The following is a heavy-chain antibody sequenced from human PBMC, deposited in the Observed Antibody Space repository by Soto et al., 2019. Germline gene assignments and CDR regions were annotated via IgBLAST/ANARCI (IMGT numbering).Heavy chain of an antibody. J-gene: IGHJ5*02. V-gene: IGHV1-24*01. Sequence: QVQLVQSGAEVKKPGASVKVSCKVSGYTLTELSMHWVRQAPGKGLEWMGGFDPEDGETIYAQKFQGRVTMTDDTSTDTAYMELSSLRSEDTAVYYCAIGADIVVVPAAHKGAWFDPWGQGTLVTVSS. CDR3: AIGADIVVVPAAHKGAWFDP. CDR2: FDPEDGET. CDR1: GYTLTELS. D-gene: IGHD2-2*01.